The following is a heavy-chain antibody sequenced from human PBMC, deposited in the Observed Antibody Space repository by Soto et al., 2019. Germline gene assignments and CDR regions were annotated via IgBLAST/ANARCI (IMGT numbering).Heavy chain of an antibody. CDR3: ARGPGYDFWSGYYLPVYFDD. CDR2: IYYSGST. Sequence: SETLSLTCTVSGGSISSYYWSWIRQPPGKGLEWIGYIYYSGSTNYNPSLKSRVTISVDTSKNQFSLKLSSVTAADTAVYYCARGPGYDFWSGYYLPVYFDDWGQGTLVTVSS. V-gene: IGHV4-59*01. CDR1: GGSISSYY. J-gene: IGHJ4*02. D-gene: IGHD3-3*01.